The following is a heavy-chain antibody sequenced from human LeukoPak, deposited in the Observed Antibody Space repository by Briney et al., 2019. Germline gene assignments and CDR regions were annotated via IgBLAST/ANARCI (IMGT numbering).Heavy chain of an antibody. V-gene: IGHV3-30*18. Sequence: PGGSLRLSCAASGFTFSSYGMHWVRQAPGKGLEWVAVISYDGSNKYYADSVKGRFTISRDNSKNTLYLQMNSLRAEDTAVYYCAKDAGRWLQLRASLEWDYWGQGTLVTVSS. J-gene: IGHJ4*02. CDR2: ISYDGSNK. D-gene: IGHD5-24*01. CDR1: GFTFSSYG. CDR3: AKDAGRWLQLRASLEWDY.